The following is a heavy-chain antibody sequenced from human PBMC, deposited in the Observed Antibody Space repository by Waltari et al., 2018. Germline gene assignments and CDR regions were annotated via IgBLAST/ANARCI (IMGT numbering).Heavy chain of an antibody. J-gene: IGHJ4*02. V-gene: IGHV1-69*05. CDR3: ARGQSIRLGELFDY. Sequence: QVQLVQSGAEVKKPGSSVKVSCKASGSTFSSYAISWVRQAPGQGLEWMGGIIPIFGTANYAQKFQGRVTITTDESTSTAYMELSSLRSEDTAVYYCARGQSIRLGELFDYWGQGTLVTVSS. CDR2: IIPIFGTA. D-gene: IGHD3-16*01. CDR1: GSTFSSYA.